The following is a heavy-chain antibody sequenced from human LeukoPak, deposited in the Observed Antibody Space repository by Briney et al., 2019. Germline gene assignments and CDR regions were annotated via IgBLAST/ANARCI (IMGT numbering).Heavy chain of an antibody. J-gene: IGHJ6*03. CDR2: IKQDESER. V-gene: IGHV3-7*01. D-gene: IGHD3-10*01. CDR1: GFSFSSYW. Sequence: AGGSLRLSCEASGFSFSSYWMTWVRQPPGKGPEWVANIKQDESERYSVDSVKGRFTISRDNAKNSVYLHMNSLRAEDTALYYCARLSAYYYGSYFYYYMDVWGKGTMVTITS. CDR3: ARLSAYYYGSYFYYYMDV.